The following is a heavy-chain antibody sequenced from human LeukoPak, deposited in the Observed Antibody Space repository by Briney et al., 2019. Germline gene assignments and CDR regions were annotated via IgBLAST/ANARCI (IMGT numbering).Heavy chain of an antibody. V-gene: IGHV3-23*01. CDR2: ISGSGGST. Sequence: GGSLRLSCAASGFTFSSYAMSWVRQAPGKGLEWVSAISGSGGSTYYADSVKGRFTIPRDNSKNTLYLQMNSLRAEDTAVYYCAKMVRAARFFDYWGQGTLVTVSS. D-gene: IGHD6-6*01. J-gene: IGHJ4*02. CDR3: AKMVRAARFFDY. CDR1: GFTFSSYA.